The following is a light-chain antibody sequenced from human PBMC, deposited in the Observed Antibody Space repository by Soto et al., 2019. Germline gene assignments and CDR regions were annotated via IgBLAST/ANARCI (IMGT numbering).Light chain of an antibody. J-gene: IGLJ3*02. CDR1: SSDVGGYNY. V-gene: IGLV2-14*01. CDR3: QAYDYSLTASV. Sequence: QSVLTQPASVSGSPGQSITISCTGTSSDVGGYNYVSWYQQHPAKAPKLIIYDVNNRPSGVSNRFSGSKSGNTASLTISGLQAEDEADYYCQAYDYSLTASVFGGGTKLTVL. CDR2: DVN.